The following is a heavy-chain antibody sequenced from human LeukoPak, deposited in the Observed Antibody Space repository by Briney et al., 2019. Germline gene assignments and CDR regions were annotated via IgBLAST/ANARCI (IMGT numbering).Heavy chain of an antibody. Sequence: SETLSLTCTVSGDSISSYFWSWIRQPPGKGLEWIGYIHHTGITNYNPSLKSRVTISVDTAKNQFSLKLSSVTAADTAIYYCARQGGGQGSFGGVLNWFDPWGQGTLVTVSS. D-gene: IGHD3-16*01. V-gene: IGHV4-59*01. CDR1: GDSISSYF. CDR3: ARQGGGQGSFGGVLNWFDP. J-gene: IGHJ5*02. CDR2: IHHTGIT.